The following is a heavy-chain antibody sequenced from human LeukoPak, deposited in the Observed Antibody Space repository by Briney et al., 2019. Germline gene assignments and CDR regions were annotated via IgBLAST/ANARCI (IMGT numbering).Heavy chain of an antibody. CDR3: ARAQSYFDY. CDR2: IYYSGNT. CDR1: GDSISSYY. J-gene: IGHJ4*02. Sequence: SETLSLTCTVSGDSISSYYWTWIRQPPGKGLEWIGYIYYSGNTNYNPSLKSRVTISVDTSKNQFSLKLSSVTAADTAVYYCARAQSYFDYWGQGTLVTVSS. V-gene: IGHV4-59*12.